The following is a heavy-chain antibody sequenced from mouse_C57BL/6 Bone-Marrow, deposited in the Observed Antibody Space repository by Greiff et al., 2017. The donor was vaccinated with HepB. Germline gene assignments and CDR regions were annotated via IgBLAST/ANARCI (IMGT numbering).Heavy chain of an antibody. D-gene: IGHD2-10*01. CDR2: INYDGSST. J-gene: IGHJ1*03. CDR1: GFTFSDYY. CDR3: ARGLPPYFDV. V-gene: IGHV5-16*01. Sequence: DVKLVESEGGLVQPGSSMKLSCTASGFTFSDYYMAWVRQVPEKGLEWVANINYDGSSTYYLDSLKSRFIISRDNAKNILYLQMSSLKSEDTATYYCARGLPPYFDVWGTGTTVTVSS.